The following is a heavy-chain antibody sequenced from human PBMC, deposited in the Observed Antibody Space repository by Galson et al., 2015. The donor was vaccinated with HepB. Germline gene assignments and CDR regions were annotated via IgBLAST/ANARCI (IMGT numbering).Heavy chain of an antibody. CDR2: ISRAGTT. V-gene: IGHV3-53*01. Sequence: SLRLSCAASGFSVSSHYIIWVRQAQGKGLEWVSIISRAGTTYDTDSVKGRFTISRDTSKSTVFLQMNDLRVEDTAVYYCARERAAFDLWGQGTMVTVSS. D-gene: IGHD6-25*01. CDR1: GFSVSSHY. CDR3: ARERAAFDL. J-gene: IGHJ3*01.